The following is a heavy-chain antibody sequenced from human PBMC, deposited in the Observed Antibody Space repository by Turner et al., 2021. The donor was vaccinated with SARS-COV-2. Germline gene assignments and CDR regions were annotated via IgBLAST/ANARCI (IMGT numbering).Heavy chain of an antibody. CDR3: ARDPRVPAVTNVNDAFDI. CDR1: GYTFSSYY. V-gene: IGHV1-46*01. D-gene: IGHD4-17*01. Sequence: QVQLVQSGAEATKPGASVKISCRTSGYTFSSYYIHWVRQAPGQGLEWMGIFNPSGGGTSYAQKFQDRVNMTSDTSTSTVYMELSSLGSEDTAMYYCARDPRVPAVTNVNDAFDIWGQGTMVTVSS. J-gene: IGHJ3*02. CDR2: FNPSGGGT.